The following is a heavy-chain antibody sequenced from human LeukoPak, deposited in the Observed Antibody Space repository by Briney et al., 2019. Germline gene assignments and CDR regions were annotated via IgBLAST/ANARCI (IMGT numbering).Heavy chain of an antibody. CDR3: VRAMAPLDTFNYQYAMDV. CDR1: GYTFTSYD. Sequence: ASVKVSCKASGYTFTSYDINWVRQATGQGLEWMGWMNPNSGNTGYAQKFQGRVTMTRNTSISTAYMELSSLRSEDTAVYYCVRAMAPLDTFNYQYAMDVWGQGTMVTVSS. CDR2: MNPNSGNT. V-gene: IGHV1-8*01. J-gene: IGHJ6*02. D-gene: IGHD5-24*01.